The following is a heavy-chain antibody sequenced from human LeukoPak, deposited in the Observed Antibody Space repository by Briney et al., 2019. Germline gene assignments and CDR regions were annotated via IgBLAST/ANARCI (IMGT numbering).Heavy chain of an antibody. CDR1: GVSISSYY. V-gene: IGHV4-59*01. CDR2: IYYSGSN. D-gene: IGHD2-15*01. CDR3: ARSYCRGGSCYRD. Sequence: PTETLYITYNPAGVSISSYYWSWIRQPPGKRLKWIGYIYYSGSNNSNPSVKSRVNIVVVTTKSQFSLKVSSVTAADTAEYYCARSYCRGGSCYRDWGQGTRVPVSS. J-gene: IGHJ4*02.